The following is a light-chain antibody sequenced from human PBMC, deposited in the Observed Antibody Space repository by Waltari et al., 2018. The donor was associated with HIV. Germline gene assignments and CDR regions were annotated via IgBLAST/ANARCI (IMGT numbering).Light chain of an antibody. CDR3: QQYNNRPWT. Sequence: EIVMTQSPATLSVSPGERATISCRASQSVSSNLAWYHQKPGQAPRLLMYGAATRATGIPAMFSGSGSGTECTLTISSLQSEDFAVYYCQQYNNRPWTFGQGTTVEIK. CDR1: QSVSSN. CDR2: GAA. J-gene: IGKJ1*01. V-gene: IGKV3D-15*01.